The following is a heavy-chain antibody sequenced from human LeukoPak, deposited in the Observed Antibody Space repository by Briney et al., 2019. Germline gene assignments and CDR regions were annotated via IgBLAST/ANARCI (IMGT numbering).Heavy chain of an antibody. D-gene: IGHD3-22*01. CDR2: IIPIFGTA. CDR3: NLLNYDSSGYYWGLDY. CDR1: GGTFSSYA. Sequence: ASVKVSCKASGGTFSSYAISWVRQAPGQGLEWMGGIIPIFGTANYAQKFQGRATITTDESTSTAYMELSSLRSEDTAVYYCNLLNYDSSGYYWGLDYWGQGTLVTVSS. J-gene: IGHJ4*02. V-gene: IGHV1-69*05.